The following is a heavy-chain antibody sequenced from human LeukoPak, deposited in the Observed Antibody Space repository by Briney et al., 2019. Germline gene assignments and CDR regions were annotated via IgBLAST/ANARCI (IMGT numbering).Heavy chain of an antibody. CDR3: TTYGSNIAEYFEH. V-gene: IGHV1-69*16. D-gene: IGHD4-23*01. CDR2: IVPPLGTA. CDR1: GGIYRRHS. Sequence: AASVKVSCKASGGIYRRHSITWVRQAPGQGLEWMGGIVPPLGTANYAQKFQGRVTITTDESTNTAYMELTSLTSEDAAVYYCTTYGSNIAEYFEHWGQGTLVSVSS. J-gene: IGHJ1*01.